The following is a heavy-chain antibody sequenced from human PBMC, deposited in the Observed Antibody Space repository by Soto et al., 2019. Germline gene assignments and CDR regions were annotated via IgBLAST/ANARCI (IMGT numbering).Heavy chain of an antibody. J-gene: IGHJ6*02. Sequence: QVQVVQSGVEVRRPGSSVKVSCKASGDIFKNCVISWVRQAPGQGLEWMRGIIPLFGTTDFAQRFQGRLTITTDESTTTDYMELSRLRSEDTATYYCAAELGFGKLSVVWGQGTKVIVSS. CDR3: AAELGFGKLSVV. D-gene: IGHD3-10*01. CDR2: IIPLFGTT. V-gene: IGHV1-69*01. CDR1: GDIFKNCV.